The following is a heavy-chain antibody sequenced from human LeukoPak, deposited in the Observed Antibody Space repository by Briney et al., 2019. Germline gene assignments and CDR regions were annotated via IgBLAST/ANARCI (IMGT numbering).Heavy chain of an antibody. J-gene: IGHJ4*02. V-gene: IGHV3-23*01. CDR1: GFTFSSYA. CDR2: ISGSGGST. D-gene: IGHD1-26*01. CDR3: ARGLSGSYHYFDY. Sequence: GGSLRLSCAASGFTFSSYAMSWVRQAPGKGLEWVSAISGSGGSTYYADSVKGRFTISRDNSKNTLYLQMNSLRAEDTAVYYCARGLSGSYHYFDYWGQGTLVTVSS.